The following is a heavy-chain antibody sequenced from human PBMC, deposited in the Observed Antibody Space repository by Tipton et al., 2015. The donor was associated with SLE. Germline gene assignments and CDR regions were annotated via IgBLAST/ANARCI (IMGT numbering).Heavy chain of an antibody. V-gene: IGHV4-28*03. D-gene: IGHD1-7*01. CDR1: VYSISSSHW. CDR3: ARATDWNLSPDV. J-gene: IGHJ6*04. CDR2: IYYSGNT. Sequence: TLSLTCNVSVYSISSSHWWGWIRQPPGKGLEWIGYIYYSGNTYYNPSLGSRLTISVDTSKDQFSLRLTSVTAADTAVYYCARATDWNLSPDVWGKGTTVTVSS.